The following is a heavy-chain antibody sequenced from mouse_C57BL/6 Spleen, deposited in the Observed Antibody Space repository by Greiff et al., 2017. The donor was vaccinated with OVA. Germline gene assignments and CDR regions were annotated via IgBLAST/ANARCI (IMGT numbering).Heavy chain of an antibody. CDR2: INYDGSST. J-gene: IGHJ1*03. CDR1: GFTFSDYY. V-gene: IGHV5-16*01. CDR3: ARDPFYYYGSRGWYFDV. Sequence: EVQLVESEGGLVQPGSSMKLSCTASGFTFSDYYMAWVRQVPEKGLEWVANINYDGSSTYYLDSLKSRFIISRDNAKNILYLQMSSLKSEDTATYYCARDPFYYYGSRGWYFDVWGTGTTVTVSS. D-gene: IGHD1-1*01.